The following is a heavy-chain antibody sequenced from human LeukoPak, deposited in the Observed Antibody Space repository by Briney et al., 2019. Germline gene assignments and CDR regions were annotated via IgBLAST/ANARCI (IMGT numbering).Heavy chain of an antibody. Sequence: GGSLRLSCAASGFTFRSHGMHWVRQAPGKGLEWVAIIWYNGNTKYYADSVKGRFTISRDNSKNTLYLQMNSVRAEDTAMYYCARETHGVNFDYWGQGTLVTVSS. D-gene: IGHD4-17*01. CDR2: IWYNGNTK. CDR3: ARETHGVNFDY. V-gene: IGHV3-33*08. CDR1: GFTFRSHG. J-gene: IGHJ4*02.